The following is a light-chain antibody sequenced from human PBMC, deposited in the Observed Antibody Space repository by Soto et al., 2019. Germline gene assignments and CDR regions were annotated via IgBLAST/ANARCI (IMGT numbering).Light chain of an antibody. V-gene: IGLV2-14*01. J-gene: IGLJ2*01. Sequence: QSALTQPASVSGSPGQSITISCTGTSSDVGGYNYVSWYQQHPGKAPKLMIYEVRNRPSGVSNRFSGSKSGNTASLTISGLQAEDEHDYYCSSYTSSSTLVVFGGGTKLTVL. CDR2: EVR. CDR1: SSDVGGYNY. CDR3: SSYTSSSTLVV.